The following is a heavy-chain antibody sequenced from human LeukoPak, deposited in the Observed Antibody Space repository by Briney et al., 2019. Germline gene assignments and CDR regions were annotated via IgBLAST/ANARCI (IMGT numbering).Heavy chain of an antibody. CDR2: INAGNGNT. D-gene: IGHD6-19*01. CDR1: GYTFTSYA. CDR3: AREGIAVAGAYYYYYMDV. Sequence: ASVKVSCKASGYTFTSYAMHWVRQAPGQRLEWMGWINAGNGNTKYSQEFQGRVTITRDTSASTAYMELSSLRSEDMAVYYCAREGIAVAGAYYYYYMDVWGKGTTVTVSS. J-gene: IGHJ6*03. V-gene: IGHV1-3*03.